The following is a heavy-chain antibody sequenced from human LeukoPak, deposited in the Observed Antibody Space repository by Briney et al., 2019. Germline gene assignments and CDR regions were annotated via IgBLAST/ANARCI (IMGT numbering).Heavy chain of an antibody. CDR2: IIPIFGTA. CDR3: AREVAAAGTGWFDP. Sequence: ASVKVSCKASGGTFSSYAISWVRQAPGQGLGGMGGIIPIFGTANYAQKFQGRVTITADESTSTAYMELSSLRSEDTAVYYCAREVAAAGTGWFDPWGQGTLVTVSS. J-gene: IGHJ5*02. D-gene: IGHD6-13*01. CDR1: GGTFSSYA. V-gene: IGHV1-69*13.